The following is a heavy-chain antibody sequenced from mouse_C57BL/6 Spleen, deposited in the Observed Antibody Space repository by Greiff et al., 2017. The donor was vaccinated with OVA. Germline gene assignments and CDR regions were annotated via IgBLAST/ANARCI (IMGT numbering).Heavy chain of an antibody. CDR1: GFTFSSYG. J-gene: IGHJ2*01. V-gene: IGHV5-6*01. CDR3: ARQGDYSNYFDY. D-gene: IGHD2-5*01. CDR2: ISSGGSYT. Sequence: EVPVVESGGDLVKPGGSLKLSCAASGFTFSSYGMSWVRQTPDKRLEWVATISSGGSYTYYPDSVKGRFTISRDNAKNTLYLQMSSLKSEDTAMYDCARQGDYSNYFDYWGQGTTLTVSS.